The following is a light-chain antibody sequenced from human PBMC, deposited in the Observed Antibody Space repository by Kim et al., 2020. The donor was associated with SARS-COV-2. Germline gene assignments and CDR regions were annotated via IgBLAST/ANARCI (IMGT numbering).Light chain of an antibody. J-gene: IGLJ3*02. CDR3: QGWDSRSDQPGV. V-gene: IGLV3-21*04. Sequence: SYELTQPPSVSVALGKTARITCGGNNIGSKSVHWYQQKPGQAPVLVIYYDSDRPSGIPERFSGSNSGNTATLTISRVEAGDEAEYYCQGWDSRSDQPGV. CDR2: YDS. CDR1: NIGSKS.